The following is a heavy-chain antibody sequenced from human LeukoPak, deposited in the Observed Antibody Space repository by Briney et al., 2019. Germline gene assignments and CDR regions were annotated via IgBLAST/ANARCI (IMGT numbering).Heavy chain of an antibody. J-gene: IGHJ6*03. CDR2: IIPIFGTA. V-gene: IGHV1-69*05. CDR1: GGTFSSYA. CDR3: ARPRFPGGLGGYYYYYMDV. D-gene: IGHD1-26*01. Sequence: SVTVSCTASGGTFSSYAISWVRQAPGQGLEWMGGIIPIFGTANYAQKFQGRVTITTDESTSTAYMELSSMRSEETAVYCCARPRFPGGLGGYYYYYMDVWGKGTTVTVSS.